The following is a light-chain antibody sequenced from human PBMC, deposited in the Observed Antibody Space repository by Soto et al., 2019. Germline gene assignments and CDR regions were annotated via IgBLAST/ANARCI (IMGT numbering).Light chain of an antibody. Sequence: DIQMTQSPATLSVSVGDRVTITCRASQTISSWLAWYQQKPGKAPKLLIYKASTLKSGVPSRFSGSGSGTEFTLTISSLQPDDFATYYCQHYNSYSGAFGQGTKVDIK. J-gene: IGKJ1*01. CDR2: KAS. V-gene: IGKV1-5*03. CDR1: QTISSW. CDR3: QHYNSYSGA.